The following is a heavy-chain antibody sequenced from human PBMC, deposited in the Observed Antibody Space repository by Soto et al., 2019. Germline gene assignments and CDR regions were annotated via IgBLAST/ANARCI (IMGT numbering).Heavy chain of an antibody. D-gene: IGHD3-22*01. Sequence: GASVKVSCKASGYTFTSYGISWVRQAPGQGLEWMGWISAYNGNTNYAQKLQGRVTMTTDTSTSTAYMELRSLRSDDTAVYYCARVPISGQYDSSGYYPDDAFYIWGQGTMVTVSS. CDR1: GYTFTSYG. CDR3: ARVPISGQYDSSGYYPDDAFYI. V-gene: IGHV1-18*01. CDR2: ISAYNGNT. J-gene: IGHJ3*02.